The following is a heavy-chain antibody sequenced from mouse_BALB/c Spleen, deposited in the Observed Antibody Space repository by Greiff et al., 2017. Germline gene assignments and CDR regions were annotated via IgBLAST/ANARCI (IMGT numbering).Heavy chain of an antibody. V-gene: IGHV5-4*02. J-gene: IGHJ3*01. CDR3: ARDRGDGYHAWFAY. CDR1: GFTFSDYY. D-gene: IGHD2-3*01. CDR2: ISDGGSYT. Sequence: EVKLVESGGGLVKPGGSLKLSCAASGFTFSDYYMYWVRQTPEKRLEWVATISDGGSYTYYPDSVKGRFTISRDNAKNNLYLQMSSLKSEDTAMYYCARDRGDGYHAWFAYWGQGTLVTVSA.